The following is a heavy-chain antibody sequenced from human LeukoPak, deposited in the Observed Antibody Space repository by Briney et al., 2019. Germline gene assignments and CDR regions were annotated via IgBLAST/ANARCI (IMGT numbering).Heavy chain of an antibody. J-gene: IGHJ4*02. CDR3: ARDPPSSTWYSTDNY. CDR1: GFTFSSYS. D-gene: IGHD6-13*01. Sequence: GGSLRLSCAASGFTFSSYSMNWVRQAPGKGLEWVSSISSSSSYIYYADSVKGRFTISRDNAKNSLYLQMNSLRAEDTAVYYCARDPPSSTWYSTDNYWGQGTLVTVSS. CDR2: ISSSSSYI. V-gene: IGHV3-21*01.